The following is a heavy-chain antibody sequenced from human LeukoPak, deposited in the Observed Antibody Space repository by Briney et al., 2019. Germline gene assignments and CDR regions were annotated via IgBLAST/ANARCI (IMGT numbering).Heavy chain of an antibody. CDR1: SGSISGHY. Sequence: SETLSLTCTVSSGSISGHYLSWIRQNPGTGLEWIGYIYYSGSTNYSPPLTSRVIMSVDTSTNQFSLKLSSVTAADTAMYYCVRTSNPDFYDDWGQGTLVTVSS. CDR2: IYYSGST. D-gene: IGHD2/OR15-2a*01. V-gene: IGHV4-59*11. J-gene: IGHJ4*02. CDR3: VRTSNPDFYDD.